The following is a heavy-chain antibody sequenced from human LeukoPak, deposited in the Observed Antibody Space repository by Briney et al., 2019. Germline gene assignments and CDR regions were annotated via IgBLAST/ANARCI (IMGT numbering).Heavy chain of an antibody. Sequence: GGSLRLSCAASGFTFSSYGMHWVRQAPGKGLEWVSTISGGGDNTYYADSVRGRFTISRDNSNDTLYLQMTSLRAADTAVYYCAKTTTDYGDYRSYWGLGTLVTVSS. CDR3: AKTTTDYGDYRSY. CDR1: GFTFSSYG. J-gene: IGHJ4*02. V-gene: IGHV3-23*01. CDR2: ISGGGDNT. D-gene: IGHD4-17*01.